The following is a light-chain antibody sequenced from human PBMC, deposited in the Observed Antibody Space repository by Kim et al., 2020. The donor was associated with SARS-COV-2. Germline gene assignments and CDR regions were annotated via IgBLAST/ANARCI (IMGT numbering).Light chain of an antibody. CDR3: QTWDTDIRA. Sequence: QLVLTQSPSASASLGASVKITCTLSSGHSRYAIAWHQQQPEKGPRYLMIVNTDGSHTRGDGIPDRFSGSSSGAERYLSISSLQSEDEADYYCQTWDTDIRAFGGGTQLTVL. V-gene: IGLV4-69*02. J-gene: IGLJ3*02. CDR2: VNTDGSH. CDR1: SGHSRYA.